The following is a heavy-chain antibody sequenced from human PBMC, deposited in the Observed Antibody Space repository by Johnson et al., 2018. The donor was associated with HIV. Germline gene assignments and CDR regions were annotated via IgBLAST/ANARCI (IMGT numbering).Heavy chain of an antibody. CDR2: IWYDGSNK. V-gene: IGHV3-33*06. CDR1: GFTFSSYG. J-gene: IGHJ3*02. Sequence: QVQLVESGGGVVQPGRYLRLSCAASGFTFSSYGMHWVRQAPGKGLEWVAVIWYDGSNKYYADSVKGRFTISRDNSKNTLYLQMNSLRAEDTAVYYCAKVSSWYFLRAFDIWGQGTMVTVSS. CDR3: AKVSSWYFLRAFDI. D-gene: IGHD6-13*01.